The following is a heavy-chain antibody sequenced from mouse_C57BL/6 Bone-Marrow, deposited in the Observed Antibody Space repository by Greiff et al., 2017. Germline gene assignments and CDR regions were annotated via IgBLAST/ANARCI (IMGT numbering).Heavy chain of an antibody. V-gene: IGHV1-55*01. CDR1: GYTFTSYW. CDR3: ASHYGSSYPYYAMDY. CDR2: IYPGSGST. D-gene: IGHD1-1*01. Sequence: QVQLHQPGAELVKPGASVKMSCKASGYTFTSYWITWVKQRPGQGLEWIGDIYPGSGSTNYNEKFKSKATLTVDTSSSTAYMQLSSLTSEDSAVYYCASHYGSSYPYYAMDYWGQGTSVTVSS. J-gene: IGHJ4*01.